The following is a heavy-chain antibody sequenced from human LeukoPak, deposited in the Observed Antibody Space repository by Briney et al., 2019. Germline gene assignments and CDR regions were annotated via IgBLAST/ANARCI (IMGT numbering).Heavy chain of an antibody. V-gene: IGHV3-23*01. D-gene: IGHD3-22*01. J-gene: IGHJ4*02. CDR1: GFIFSSYA. Sequence: GGSLRLSCAASGFIFSSYAMSWVRQAPGKGLEWVSAISGSGGSTYYADSVKGRFTISRDNSKNTLYLQMNSLRAEDTAVYYCANYYDSSGYWYYFDYWGQGTLVTVSS. CDR2: ISGSGGST. CDR3: ANYYDSSGYWYYFDY.